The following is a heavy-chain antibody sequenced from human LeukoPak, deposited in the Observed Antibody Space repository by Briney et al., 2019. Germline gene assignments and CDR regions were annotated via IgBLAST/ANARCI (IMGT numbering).Heavy chain of an antibody. CDR2: ISYDGSNK. Sequence: GGSLRLSCAASGFTFSSYAMHWVRQAPGKGLEWVAVISYDGSNKYYADSVKGRFTISRDISKNTLYLQMNSLRAEDTAVYYCAKDLEGSWTNYFDYWGQGTLVTVSS. CDR1: GFTFSSYA. J-gene: IGHJ4*02. D-gene: IGHD6-13*01. V-gene: IGHV3-30*04. CDR3: AKDLEGSWTNYFDY.